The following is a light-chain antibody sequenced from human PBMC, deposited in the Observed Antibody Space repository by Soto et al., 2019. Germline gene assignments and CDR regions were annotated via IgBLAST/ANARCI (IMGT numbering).Light chain of an antibody. CDR3: QQYKTYWT. V-gene: IGKV1-5*03. J-gene: IGKJ1*01. CDR2: MAS. CDR1: QSIDVW. Sequence: DIQMTQSPSTLSASVGDRVTITCRASQSIDVWLAWYQQKPGKAPKVLIYMASSLESGDPSRFSGTGSGTEFTLTISSLQPDDFATYYCQQYKTYWTFGQGTKVQIK.